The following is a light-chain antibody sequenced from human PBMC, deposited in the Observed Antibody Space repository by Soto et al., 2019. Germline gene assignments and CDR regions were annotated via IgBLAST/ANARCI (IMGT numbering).Light chain of an antibody. Sequence: EILMTQSPATLSVPPGERVTLSCRASRSVNSNLAWYQQKPGLGPRLLIYDASTRATGIPASFSGSGSGTEFTLTISSLQSEDFAVYYCQQYNNWLRWKFGQGTKVEVK. V-gene: IGKV3-15*01. CDR3: QQYNNWLRWK. CDR1: RSVNSN. CDR2: DAS. J-gene: IGKJ1*01.